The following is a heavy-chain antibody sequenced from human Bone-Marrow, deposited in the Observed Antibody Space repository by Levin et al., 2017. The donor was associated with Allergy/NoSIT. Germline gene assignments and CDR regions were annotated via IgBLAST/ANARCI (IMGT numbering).Heavy chain of an antibody. CDR3: AKDTYAAAGKIDY. Sequence: SLKISCAASGFTFDDYAMHWVRQAPGKGLEWVSGISWNSGSIGYADSVKGRFTISRDNAKNSLYLQMNSLRAEDTALYYCAKDTYAAAGKIDYWGQGTLVTVSS. CDR1: GFTFDDYA. J-gene: IGHJ4*02. CDR2: ISWNSGSI. V-gene: IGHV3-9*01. D-gene: IGHD6-13*01.